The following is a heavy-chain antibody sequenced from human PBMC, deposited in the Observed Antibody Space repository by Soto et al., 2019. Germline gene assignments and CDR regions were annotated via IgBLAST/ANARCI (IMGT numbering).Heavy chain of an antibody. V-gene: IGHV1-2*04. CDR2: ITPNSGGT. CDR3: ARMTEAAAGEYYYYYMDV. Sequence: GASVKLCCEASGERITVYYMRWVRQAHGQGLEWMGWITPNSGGTNYAQKFQGWVTMTRDTSISPAYMELSRLRSDDTAVYYCARMTEAAAGEYYYYYMDVWGKGTTVTVSS. D-gene: IGHD6-13*01. J-gene: IGHJ6*03. CDR1: GERITVYY.